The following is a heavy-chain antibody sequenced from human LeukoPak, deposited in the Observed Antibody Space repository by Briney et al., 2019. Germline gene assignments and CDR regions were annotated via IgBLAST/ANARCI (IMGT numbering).Heavy chain of an antibody. CDR3: ARVIPQKWELPGKWFDP. D-gene: IGHD3-10*01. J-gene: IGHJ5*02. CDR1: GYTFTSYD. V-gene: IGHV1-2*02. CDR2: IHPNSGGT. Sequence: ASVKVSCKASGYTFTSYDINWVRQAPGQGLEWVGWIHPNSGGTKYAQSFQGRVTMTTDTSTSTASMELRSLRFDDTAVYYCARVIPQKWELPGKWFDPWGQGTLVTVSS.